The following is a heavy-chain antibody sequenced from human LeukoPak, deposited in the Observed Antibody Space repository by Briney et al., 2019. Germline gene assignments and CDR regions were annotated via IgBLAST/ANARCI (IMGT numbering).Heavy chain of an antibody. CDR1: GFTFSSYG. V-gene: IGHV3-33*01. D-gene: IGHD5-18*01. CDR2: IWYDGSNK. J-gene: IGHJ3*01. Sequence: PGGSLRFSCAASGFTFSSYGMHWVRQAPGNGLEWVAVIWYDGSNKYYADSVKGRFTISRGNSKNTLYLQMNSLRAEDTAVYYCASGYSYGQLVWGQGTMVTVSS. CDR3: ASGYSYGQLV.